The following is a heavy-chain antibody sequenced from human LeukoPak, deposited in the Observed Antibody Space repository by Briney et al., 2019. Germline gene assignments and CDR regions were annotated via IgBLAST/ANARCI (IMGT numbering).Heavy chain of an antibody. D-gene: IGHD3-3*01. Sequence: PGGSLRLSCAASGFTFSSYAMSWVRQAPGKGLEWVSAISGSGGSTYYADSVKGRFTISRDNSKNTLYLQMNSLKAEDTAVYYCARTTYYNFWSDYYYGMDVWGQGTTVTVSS. J-gene: IGHJ6*02. CDR1: GFTFSSYA. V-gene: IGHV3-23*01. CDR2: ISGSGGST. CDR3: ARTTYYNFWSDYYYGMDV.